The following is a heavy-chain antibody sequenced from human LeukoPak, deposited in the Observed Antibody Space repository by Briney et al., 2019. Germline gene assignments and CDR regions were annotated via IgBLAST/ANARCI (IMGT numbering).Heavy chain of an antibody. V-gene: IGHV3-21*01. Sequence: GGSLRLSCAASGFTFSSYSMNWVRQAPGKGLEWVSSISSSGIYIYYADSVKGRFTISRDNAKNSLYLQMNSLRAEDTAVYYCAKVGRLTMVRGVGMDVWGKGTTVTVSS. CDR2: ISSSGIYI. CDR1: GFTFSSYS. J-gene: IGHJ6*04. D-gene: IGHD3-10*01. CDR3: AKVGRLTMVRGVGMDV.